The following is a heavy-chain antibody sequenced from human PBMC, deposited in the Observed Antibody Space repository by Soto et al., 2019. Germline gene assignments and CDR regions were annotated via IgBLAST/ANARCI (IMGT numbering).Heavy chain of an antibody. V-gene: IGHV1-18*01. Sequence: GASVKVSCKASGYTFTSYGISWVRQAPGQGLEWMGWISAYNGNTNYAQKLQGRVTMTTDTSTSTAYMGLRSLRSDDTAVYYCARDINDFWSGYYRSVDYWGQGTLVTVSS. J-gene: IGHJ4*02. CDR2: ISAYNGNT. CDR1: GYTFTSYG. D-gene: IGHD3-3*01. CDR3: ARDINDFWSGYYRSVDY.